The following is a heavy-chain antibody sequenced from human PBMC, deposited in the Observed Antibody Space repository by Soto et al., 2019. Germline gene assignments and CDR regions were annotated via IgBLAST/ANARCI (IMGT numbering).Heavy chain of an antibody. CDR2: LNPNTDKT. D-gene: IGHD5-12*01. J-gene: IGHJ3*02. CDR3: ARGIKGLPPSAFDI. V-gene: IGHV1-8*01. Sequence: ASVKVSCKASGYTFSNYDINWVRQATGQGLEWMGWLNPNTDKTGSAQKFQGRVTMTRNTSISTAYLELSGLRSEDTAVYYCARGIKGLPPSAFDIWGQGTRVTVSS. CDR1: GYTFSNYD.